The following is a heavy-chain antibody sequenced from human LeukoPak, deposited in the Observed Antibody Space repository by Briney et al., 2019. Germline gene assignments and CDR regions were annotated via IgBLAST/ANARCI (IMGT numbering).Heavy chain of an antibody. J-gene: IGHJ4*02. D-gene: IGHD6-25*01. V-gene: IGHV4-59*01. CDR2: IYYSGST. CDR3: ARHRYSSGWYIDY. CDR1: GGSISGYY. Sequence: SETLSLTCTVSGGSISGYYWSWIRQPPGKGLEWIGYIYYSGSTNYNSSLKSRVTISLDTSKNQFSLKLNSVTAADTAVYYCARHRYSSGWYIDYWGQGTLVTVSS.